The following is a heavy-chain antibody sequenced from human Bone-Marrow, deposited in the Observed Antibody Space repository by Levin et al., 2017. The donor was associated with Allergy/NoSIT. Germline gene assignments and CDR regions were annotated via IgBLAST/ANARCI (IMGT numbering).Heavy chain of an antibody. D-gene: IGHD2-8*02. Sequence: GGSLRLSCAASGFTFDDYTMQWVRQAPGKGLEWVSLISWDGNSTYYGDSVQGRFTISRDNSKNSLYLQMNSLRTEDTAVYYCSAGVTESPDDLAYWRQGTLVTGSS. J-gene: IGHJ4*02. CDR2: ISWDGNST. CDR1: GFTFDDYT. V-gene: IGHV3-43*01. CDR3: SAGVTESPDDLAY.